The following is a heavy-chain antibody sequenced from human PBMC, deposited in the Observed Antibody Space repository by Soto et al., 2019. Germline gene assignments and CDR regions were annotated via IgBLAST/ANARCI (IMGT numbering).Heavy chain of an antibody. Sequence: AGGSLRLSCAASGFTFSSYAMSWVRQAPGKGLEWVSAISGSGGSTYYADSVKGRFTISRDNSKNTLYLQMNSLRAEDTAVYYCAKRTVTHSYYYYYYMDVWGKGTTVTVSS. V-gene: IGHV3-23*01. D-gene: IGHD4-17*01. CDR3: AKRTVTHSYYYYYYMDV. J-gene: IGHJ6*03. CDR2: ISGSGGST. CDR1: GFTFSSYA.